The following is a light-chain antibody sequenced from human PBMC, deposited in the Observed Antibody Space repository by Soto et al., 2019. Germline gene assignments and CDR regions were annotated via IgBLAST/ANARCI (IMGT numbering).Light chain of an antibody. J-gene: IGKJ4*01. CDR1: QSISSW. Sequence: DIQMTQSPSTLSASVGDRVTITCRASQSISSWLAWYQQKPGKAPKLLIYKASSLESGVPSRFSGSGSGTEFTLTISGLQPDGFATYYFQQYKSYSLTFGGGTKVEIK. CDR2: KAS. V-gene: IGKV1-5*03. CDR3: QQYKSYSLT.